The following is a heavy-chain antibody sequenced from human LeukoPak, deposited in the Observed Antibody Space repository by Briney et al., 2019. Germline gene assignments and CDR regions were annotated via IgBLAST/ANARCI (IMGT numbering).Heavy chain of an antibody. Sequence: SVKVSCKASGGTFSSYAISWVRQAPGQGLEWMGGIIPIFGTANYAQKFQGRVTITADESTSTAYMELSSLRSDDTAVYYCARVDYGSGSSGAFDIWGQGTMVTVSS. CDR3: ARVDYGSGSSGAFDI. CDR2: IIPIFGTA. D-gene: IGHD3-10*01. J-gene: IGHJ3*02. CDR1: GGTFSSYA. V-gene: IGHV1-69*13.